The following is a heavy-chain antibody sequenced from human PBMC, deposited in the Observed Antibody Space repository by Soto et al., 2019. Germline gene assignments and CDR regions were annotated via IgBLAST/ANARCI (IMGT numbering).Heavy chain of an antibody. V-gene: IGHV3-33*01. CDR3: ARESGSHPAFDS. D-gene: IGHD3-10*01. J-gene: IGHJ4*02. CDR1: GFTFSDNG. CDR2: IWHDGSDK. Sequence: QVKLVESGGGVVQPGRSLRLSCAASGFTFSDNGMHWVRQAPGKGLEWVAVIWHDGSDKFYADSVRGRFTVSRDNSKNTLFLQMNILRAEDTALDYCARESGSHPAFDSWGQGTLFTVSS.